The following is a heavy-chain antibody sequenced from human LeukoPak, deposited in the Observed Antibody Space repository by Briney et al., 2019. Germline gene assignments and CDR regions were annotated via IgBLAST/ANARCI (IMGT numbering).Heavy chain of an antibody. CDR3: ARGTPSRGYSGYDQPNNWFDP. J-gene: IGHJ5*02. V-gene: IGHV1-8*02. CDR1: GYTFTGYY. CDR2: INPNSGNT. Sequence: ASVKVSCKASGYTFTGYYMHWVRQAPGQGLEWMGRINPNSGNTGYAQKFQGRVTMTRNTSISTAYMELSSLRSEDTAVYYCARGTPSRGYSGYDQPNNWFDPWGQGTLVTVSS. D-gene: IGHD5-12*01.